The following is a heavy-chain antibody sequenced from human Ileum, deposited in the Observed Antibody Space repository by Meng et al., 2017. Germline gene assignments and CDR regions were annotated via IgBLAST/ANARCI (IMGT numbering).Heavy chain of an antibody. D-gene: IGHD1-1*01. Sequence: EVQLVGSGGGLVQPGGSLGLSCAASGFSFTDHWMHWVRQGPGKGPVWVSRIDPDGSDPTYADSVKGRFSISRDNAKNTVYLQMNSLRAEDSALYYCTNDRLNHWGQGALVTVSS. CDR3: TNDRLNH. CDR1: GFSFTDHW. CDR2: IDPDGSDP. J-gene: IGHJ1*01. V-gene: IGHV3-74*03.